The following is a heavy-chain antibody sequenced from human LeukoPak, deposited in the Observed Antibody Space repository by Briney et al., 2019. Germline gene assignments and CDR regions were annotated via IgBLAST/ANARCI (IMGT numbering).Heavy chain of an antibody. J-gene: IGHJ3*02. V-gene: IGHV3-30-3*01. CDR3: ARLRFFAGPDAFDI. Sequence: PGRSLRLSCTASGFTFGDYAMHWVRQAPGKGLEWVAVISYDGSNKYYADSVKGRFTISRDNSKNTLYLQMNSLRAEDTAVYYCARLRFFAGPDAFDIWGQGTMVTVSS. D-gene: IGHD3-3*01. CDR1: GFTFGDYA. CDR2: ISYDGSNK.